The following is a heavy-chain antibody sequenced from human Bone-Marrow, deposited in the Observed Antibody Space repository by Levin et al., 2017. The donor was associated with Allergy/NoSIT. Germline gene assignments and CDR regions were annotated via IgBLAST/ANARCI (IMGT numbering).Heavy chain of an antibody. CDR2: IYTSGST. CDR3: ARAIVPAAHHFDY. Sequence: PSETLSLTCTVSGGSISSGSYYWSWIRQPAGKGLEWIGRIYTSGSTNYNPSLKSRVTISVDTSKNQFSLKLSSVTAADTAVYYCARAIVPAAHHFDYWGQGTLVTVSS. D-gene: IGHD2-2*01. CDR1: GGSISSGSYY. J-gene: IGHJ4*02. V-gene: IGHV4-61*02.